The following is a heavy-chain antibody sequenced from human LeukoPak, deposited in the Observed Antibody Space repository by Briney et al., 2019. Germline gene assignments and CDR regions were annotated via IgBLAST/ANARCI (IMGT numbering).Heavy chain of an antibody. CDR1: AGSFSDYY. Sequence: PSETLSLTCAVYAGSFSDYYWSWIRQPPGKGLEWIGEITHSGRTNYNPSLKSRVTISVDTSNNQFSLKLSSVTAADTAVYYCATIFGGYSDFDFWGQGTLVTVSS. CDR2: ITHSGRT. D-gene: IGHD5-12*01. V-gene: IGHV4-34*01. J-gene: IGHJ4*02. CDR3: ATIFGGYSDFDF.